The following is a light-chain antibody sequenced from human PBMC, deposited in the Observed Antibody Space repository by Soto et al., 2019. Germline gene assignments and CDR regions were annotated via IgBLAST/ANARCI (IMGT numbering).Light chain of an antibody. CDR3: CSYEGGSTYV. CDR2: EGR. V-gene: IGLV2-23*01. J-gene: IGLJ1*01. Sequence: QSVLTQPASVSGSPGQSITISCTGTSSDVGSYNFVSWYQQHPGTAPKLLIYEGRKRPSGVSNRFSGSKSGNTASLTISGLQAEDEADYYCCSYEGGSTYVLGNGTKV. CDR1: SSDVGSYNF.